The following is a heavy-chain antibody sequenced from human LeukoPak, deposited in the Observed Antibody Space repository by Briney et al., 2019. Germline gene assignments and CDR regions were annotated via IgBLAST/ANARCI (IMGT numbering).Heavy chain of an antibody. J-gene: IGHJ6*03. V-gene: IGHV1-2*06. CDR1: GYTFTVYY. D-gene: IGHD3-10*01. Sequence: ASVKVSCKASGYTFTVYYMHWVRQAPGQGLEWMGRINPNSGGTNYAQKFQGRVTMTRDTSISTAYMELSRLRSDDTAVYYCASGSSGVPYYYYYMDVWGKGTTVTVSS. CDR2: INPNSGGT. CDR3: ASGSSGVPYYYYYMDV.